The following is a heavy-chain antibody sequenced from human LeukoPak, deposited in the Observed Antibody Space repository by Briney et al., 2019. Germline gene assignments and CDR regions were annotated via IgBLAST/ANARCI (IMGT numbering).Heavy chain of an antibody. D-gene: IGHD3-10*01. J-gene: IGHJ4*02. CDR2: INQSAST. Sequence: SDTLSLTCTVYGGSFRGHYWTWIRQPPGKGLEWIAEINQSASTTYNPSLNNRVTITVDTSKNQFSLKLTSVTAADTAMYYCARPHNGSGSLDSWGQGTLVTVSS. CDR1: GGSFRGHY. CDR3: ARPHNGSGSLDS. V-gene: IGHV4-34*01.